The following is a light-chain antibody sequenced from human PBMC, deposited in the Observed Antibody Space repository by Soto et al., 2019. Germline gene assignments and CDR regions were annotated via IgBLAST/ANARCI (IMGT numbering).Light chain of an antibody. V-gene: IGKV1-5*03. CDR3: QQYETFPLT. CDR1: QSISSW. CDR2: KAS. J-gene: IGKJ4*01. Sequence: DIQMTQSPSTLSASVGDRVTIGCRASQSISSWLAWYQQKPGKVPKLLIYKASILESGVPSRFSGSGSATEFTLTISSLQPEDFASYYCQQYETFPLTFGGGTKVEIK.